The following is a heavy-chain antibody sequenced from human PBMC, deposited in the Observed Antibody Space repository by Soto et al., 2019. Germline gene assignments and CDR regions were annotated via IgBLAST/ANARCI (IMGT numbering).Heavy chain of an antibody. Sequence: RLGGSLRLSCAASGFTFSSYEMNWVRQAPGKGLEWVSYISSSGSTIYYADSVKGRFTISRDNAKNSLYLQMNSLRAEDTAVYYCASLFWDTAMVPFWGQGTLVTVSS. CDR1: GFTFSSYE. J-gene: IGHJ4*02. V-gene: IGHV3-48*03. CDR2: ISSSGSTI. D-gene: IGHD5-18*01. CDR3: ASLFWDTAMVPF.